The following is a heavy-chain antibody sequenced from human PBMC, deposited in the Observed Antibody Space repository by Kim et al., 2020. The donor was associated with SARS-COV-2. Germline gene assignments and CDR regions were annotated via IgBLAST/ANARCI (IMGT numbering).Heavy chain of an antibody. CDR2: IRQDGIEK. Sequence: GGSLRLSCVASGFSFSSYWMSWVRQAPGKGLEWVATIRQDGIEKHCVDSVRGRFTISRENAKNSLYLQMDILRAEDTAIYYCVRGCGRASCPYYFDSWGQGALVTVSS. D-gene: IGHD2-21*01. V-gene: IGHV3-7*01. CDR1: GFSFSSYW. CDR3: VRGCGRASCPYYFDS. J-gene: IGHJ4*02.